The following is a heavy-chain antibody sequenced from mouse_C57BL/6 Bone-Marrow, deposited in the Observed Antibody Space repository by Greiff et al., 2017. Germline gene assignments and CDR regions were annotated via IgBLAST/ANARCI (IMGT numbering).Heavy chain of an antibody. Sequence: DVKLVESGGGLVKPGGSLKLSCAASGFTFSDYGMHWVRQAPEKGLEWVAYISSGSSTIYYADTVKGRFTISRDNAKTTLFLQMSSLSSEDTAMYYCARYYGSSFDYWGQGTTLTVSS. D-gene: IGHD1-1*01. J-gene: IGHJ2*01. V-gene: IGHV5-17*01. CDR2: ISSGSSTI. CDR3: ARYYGSSFDY. CDR1: GFTFSDYG.